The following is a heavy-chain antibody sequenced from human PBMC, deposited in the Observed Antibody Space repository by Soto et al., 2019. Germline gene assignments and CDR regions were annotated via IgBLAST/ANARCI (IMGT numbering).Heavy chain of an antibody. Sequence: GGSLRLSCAASGFTFSNAWMNWVRQAPGKGLEWVGRIESKTDGGTTDYAAPVKGRFTISRDDSKNTLYLQMNSLKTEDTAVYYCTTDAPNRLDTYYDFWSGYVYGMDVWGQGTTVTV. D-gene: IGHD3-3*01. CDR3: TTDAPNRLDTYYDFWSGYVYGMDV. CDR1: GFTFSNAW. V-gene: IGHV3-15*07. CDR2: IESKTDGGTT. J-gene: IGHJ6*02.